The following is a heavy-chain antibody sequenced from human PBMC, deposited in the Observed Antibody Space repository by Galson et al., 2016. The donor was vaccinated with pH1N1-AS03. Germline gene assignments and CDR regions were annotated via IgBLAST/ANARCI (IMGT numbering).Heavy chain of an antibody. J-gene: IGHJ4*02. D-gene: IGHD1-26*01. CDR1: GFTVSRND. V-gene: IGHV3-30*02. Sequence: SLRLSCAASGFTVSRNDMHWVRQAPGKGLEWVAFIQNDESYTKYADSVRGRFTISRDNSKNTLYLQMNSLRAEDTAVYYCAKVKDSYYGPDYWGQGTLVTVSS. CDR2: IQNDESYT. CDR3: AKVKDSYYGPDY.